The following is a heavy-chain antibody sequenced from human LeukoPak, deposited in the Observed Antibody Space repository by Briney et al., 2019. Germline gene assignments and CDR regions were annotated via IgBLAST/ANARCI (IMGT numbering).Heavy chain of an antibody. Sequence: GASVKVSCKASGYTFTSYAMNWVRQAPGQGLEWMGWINTNTGNPTYAQGFTGRFVFSLDTPVSTAYLQISSLKAEDTAVYYCARSRPIVGATIRWFDPWGQGTLVTVSS. CDR3: ARSRPIVGATIRWFDP. V-gene: IGHV7-4-1*02. J-gene: IGHJ5*02. CDR1: GYTFTSYA. D-gene: IGHD1-26*01. CDR2: INTNTGNP.